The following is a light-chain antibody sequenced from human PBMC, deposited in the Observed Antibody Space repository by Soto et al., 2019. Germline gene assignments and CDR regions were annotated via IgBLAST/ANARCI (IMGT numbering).Light chain of an antibody. V-gene: IGKV1-5*03. CDR1: QSISSW. CDR3: QSGLT. J-gene: IGKJ4*01. CDR2: KAS. Sequence: DIQMTQSPSTLSASVGDRVTITCRASQSISSWLAWYQQKPGKAPKLLIYKASSLESGVPSRFSGSGSGTEFTLTISSLQPDDFATYYGQSGLTFGGGTKVEIK.